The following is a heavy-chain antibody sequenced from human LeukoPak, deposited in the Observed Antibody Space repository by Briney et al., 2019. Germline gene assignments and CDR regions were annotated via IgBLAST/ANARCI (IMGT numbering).Heavy chain of an antibody. CDR3: ARDSGGTRLSPYYFDY. Sequence: QPGGSLRLSCAASGFTVSSNYMSWVRQAPGKGLEWVANIKQDGSEKYYVDSVKGRFTISRDNAKNSLYLQMNSLRAEDTAVYYCARDSGGTRLSPYYFDYWGQGTLVTVSS. CDR2: IKQDGSEK. D-gene: IGHD1-1*01. J-gene: IGHJ4*02. CDR1: GFTVSSNY. V-gene: IGHV3-7*01.